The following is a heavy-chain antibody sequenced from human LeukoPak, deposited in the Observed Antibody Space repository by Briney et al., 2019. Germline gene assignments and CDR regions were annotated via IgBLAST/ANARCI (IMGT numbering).Heavy chain of an antibody. V-gene: IGHV3-74*01. CDR1: GCIFSKQW. CDR2: INTDGTDT. J-gene: IGHJ5*02. CDR3: AKSNWFDP. Sequence: GGSLRLSCGASGCIFSKQWMNWVRQAPGKGLVWVARINTDGTDTSYADSVKGRFTISRDNAKGTLYLQMNSLRPEDTAVYYCAKSNWFDPWGQGTLVTVSS.